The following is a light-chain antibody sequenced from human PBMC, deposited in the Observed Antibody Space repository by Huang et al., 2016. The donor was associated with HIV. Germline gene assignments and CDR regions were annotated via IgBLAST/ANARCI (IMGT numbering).Light chain of an antibody. V-gene: IGKV3-20*01. CDR1: QSVSSTY. J-gene: IGKJ3*01. CDR2: GAS. Sequence: EIVLTRSPGTLSLSSGDRATLSCGASQSVSSTYLAWYQQKPGQAPRRLNSGASSRATGIPDRCSGGGSGTDFTLTISSLEPEDFAVYYCQQYASSHFTFGPGTKVDIK. CDR3: QQYASSHFT.